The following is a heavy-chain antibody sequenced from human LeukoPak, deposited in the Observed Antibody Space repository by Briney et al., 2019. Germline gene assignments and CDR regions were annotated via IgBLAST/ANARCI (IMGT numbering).Heavy chain of an antibody. J-gene: IGHJ5*02. CDR3: ARAGGRSWFDP. CDR1: GDTFSDSY. D-gene: IGHD1-26*01. Sequence: ASVKVSCKASGDTFSDSYIHWGRQAPGQGLEWMGSMNPKSGGTKYAQKFQGRVSMTRDTSISTAYMELASLTSDDTAVYYCARAGGRSWFDPWGQGTLVTVSS. CDR2: MNPKSGGT. V-gene: IGHV1-2*02.